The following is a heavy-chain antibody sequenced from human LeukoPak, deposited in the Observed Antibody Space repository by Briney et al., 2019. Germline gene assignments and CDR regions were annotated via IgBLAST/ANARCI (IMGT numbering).Heavy chain of an antibody. CDR2: ISAYNGNT. Sequence: ASVKVSCKASGHTFTNYGITWVRQAPGQGLEWMGWISAYNGNTNYAQKFQGRVTMTTDTSTSTAYMELSSLRSEDTAVYYCAKGQEWELPSYFDYWGQGTLVTVSS. CDR3: AKGQEWELPSYFDY. V-gene: IGHV1-18*01. J-gene: IGHJ4*02. D-gene: IGHD1-26*01. CDR1: GHTFTNYG.